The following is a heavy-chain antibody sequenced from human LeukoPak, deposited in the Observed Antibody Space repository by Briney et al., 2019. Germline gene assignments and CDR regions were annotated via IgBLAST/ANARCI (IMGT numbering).Heavy chain of an antibody. CDR3: ARDVSGYYYGSGRYDAFDI. Sequence: ASVKVSCKASGYTFTNYCMHWVRQAPGQGLEWMAIINPTVGSTTFAQKFQGRVIMTRDTSTSTVYMELSSLRSEDTAVYYCARDVSGYYYGSGRYDAFDIWGQGTLVTVSS. V-gene: IGHV1-46*01. CDR2: INPTVGST. D-gene: IGHD3-10*01. J-gene: IGHJ3*02. CDR1: GYTFTNYC.